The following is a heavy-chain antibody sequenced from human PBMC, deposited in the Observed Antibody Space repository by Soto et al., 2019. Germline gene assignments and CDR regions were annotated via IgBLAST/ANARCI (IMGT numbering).Heavy chain of an antibody. CDR1: GGSVSSGSYY. Sequence: SETLSLTCSVSGGSVSSGSYYWSWIRQPPGKGLEWIGYIYYSGSTNYNPSLKSRVTISVDKSKNKFSLKMSSVTAADTAMYYCARDYGAYGMDVWGQGTTVTVSS. J-gene: IGHJ6*02. D-gene: IGHD4-17*01. CDR3: ARDYGAYGMDV. V-gene: IGHV4-61*01. CDR2: IYYSGST.